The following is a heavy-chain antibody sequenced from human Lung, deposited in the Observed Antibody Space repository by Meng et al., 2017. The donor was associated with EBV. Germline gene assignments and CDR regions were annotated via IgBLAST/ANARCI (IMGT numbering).Heavy chain of an antibody. V-gene: IGHV3-74*01. J-gene: IGHJ5*01. Sequence: VQLVESGGAVVRPGGSWRLSCVVSGYTFSQYWMHWVRQAPGMGLEWVSRLNEHGAITTYADSVRGRFTISRDNAKNTLYLQMNSLRTEDTAVYYCSRDLVGSDDSWGRGTLVTVAS. CDR3: SRDLVGSDDS. D-gene: IGHD2-8*02. CDR2: LNEHGAIT. CDR1: GYTFSQYW.